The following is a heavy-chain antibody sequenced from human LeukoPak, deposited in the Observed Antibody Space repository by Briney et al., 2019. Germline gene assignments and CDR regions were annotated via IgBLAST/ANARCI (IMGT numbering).Heavy chain of an antibody. Sequence: GGSLRLSCSASGFTFSAHFMHWVRQAPGKGLEYVSSISINGDETFCAESVKGRFTVSRDNSKNTLYLQLSSLRVEDTAIYYCIKDLAGTWSFDHWGQGTLLTVSS. CDR2: ISINGDET. J-gene: IGHJ4*02. V-gene: IGHV3-64D*06. D-gene: IGHD7-27*01. CDR1: GFTFSAHF. CDR3: IKDLAGTWSFDH.